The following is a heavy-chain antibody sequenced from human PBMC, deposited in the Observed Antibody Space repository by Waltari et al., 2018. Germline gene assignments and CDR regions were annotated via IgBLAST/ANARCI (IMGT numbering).Heavy chain of an antibody. CDR3: ARAEQLGPFDY. V-gene: IGHV4-38-2*01. CDR2: IYYSGST. Sequence: QVQLQESGPGLVKPSETLSLTCAVSGYSISSGYYWGWIRQPPGKGLEWIGYIYYSGSTNYNPSLKSRVTISVDTSKNQFSLKLSSVTAADTAVYYCARAEQLGPFDYWGQGTLVTVSS. CDR1: GYSISSGYY. J-gene: IGHJ4*02. D-gene: IGHD6-6*01.